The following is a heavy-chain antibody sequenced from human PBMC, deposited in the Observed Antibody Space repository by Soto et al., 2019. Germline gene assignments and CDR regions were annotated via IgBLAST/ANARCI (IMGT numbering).Heavy chain of an antibody. CDR1: GGSISRYY. J-gene: IGHJ4*02. D-gene: IGHD3-9*01. CDR3: VRAHTYYDILTGYSLFDY. V-gene: IGHV4-59*01. CDR2: IYYSGRT. Sequence: ASETLSLTCTVSGGSISRYYWSWIRQPTGKGLEWIGYIYYSGRTHYNHSLKIRVTISVDTSKHQFSLERSSVTAADTAVYYCVRAHTYYDILTGYSLFDYWGPGTLVTVSS.